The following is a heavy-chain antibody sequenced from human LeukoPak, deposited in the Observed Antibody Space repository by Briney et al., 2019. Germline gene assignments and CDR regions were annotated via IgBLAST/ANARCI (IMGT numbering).Heavy chain of an antibody. Sequence: GASVKVSCKASGYTFTSYGISWVRQAPGQGLEWMGWISAYNGNTNYAQKLQGRVTMTTDTSTSTAYMELRSLRSDDTAVYYCARDVDYYGSGHGEYYMDVWGKGTTVTISS. CDR1: GYTFTSYG. CDR2: ISAYNGNT. V-gene: IGHV1-18*01. CDR3: ARDVDYYGSGHGEYYMDV. J-gene: IGHJ6*03. D-gene: IGHD3-10*01.